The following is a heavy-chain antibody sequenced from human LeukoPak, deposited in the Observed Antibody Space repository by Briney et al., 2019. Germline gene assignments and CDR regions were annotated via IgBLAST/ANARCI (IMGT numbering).Heavy chain of an antibody. J-gene: IGHJ5*02. CDR1: GGTFSRYA. V-gene: IGHV1-69*05. D-gene: IGHD2-2*01. Sequence: ASVKVSCKASGGTFSRYAISWVRQAPGQGLEWMGGIIPIFGTANYAQKFQGRVTITTDESTSTAYMELSSLRSEDTAVYYCARGGENIVVVPAAMHASWFDPWGQGTLVTVSS. CDR2: IIPIFGTA. CDR3: ARGGENIVVVPAAMHASWFDP.